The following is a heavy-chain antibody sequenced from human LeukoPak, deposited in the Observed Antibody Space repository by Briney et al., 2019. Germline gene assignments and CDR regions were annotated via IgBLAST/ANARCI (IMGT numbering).Heavy chain of an antibody. CDR2: IIPILGIA. Sequence: ASVKVSCKASGGTFSSYAISWVRQAPGQGLEWMGRIIPILGIANYAQKFQGRVTITADKSTSTAYMELSSLRSEDTAVYYCARGQHYYDSSGSDYWGQGTLVTVSS. CDR3: ARGQHYYDSSGSDY. D-gene: IGHD3-22*01. CDR1: GGTFSSYA. V-gene: IGHV1-69*04. J-gene: IGHJ4*02.